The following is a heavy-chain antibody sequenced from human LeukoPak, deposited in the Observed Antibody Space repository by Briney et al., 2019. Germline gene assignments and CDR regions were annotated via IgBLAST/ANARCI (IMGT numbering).Heavy chain of an antibody. CDR3: ARERPRNNGMDV. V-gene: IGHV3-30-3*01. D-gene: IGHD4-4*01. CDR2: ISYDGSNK. CDR1: GFTFSSYA. J-gene: IGHJ6*02. Sequence: GGSLRLSCAASGFTFSSYAMHWVRQAPGKGLEWVAVISYDGSNKYYADSVKGRSTISRDNSKNSLYLQMNSLRAEDTAVYYCARERPRNNGMDVWGQGTTVTVSS.